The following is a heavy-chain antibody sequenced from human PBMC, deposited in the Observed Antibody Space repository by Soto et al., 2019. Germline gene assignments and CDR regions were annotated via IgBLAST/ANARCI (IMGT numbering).Heavy chain of an antibody. Sequence: PGGSLILSCAASGFTFSSYGMSWVRQAPGKGLEWVSAIDESGDRTNYADSVKGRFTISRDYSKNTLYLQMNSLRAEDTAVYYCAKPPSGWPSPSDYWGQGTLVTVSS. CDR3: AKPPSGWPSPSDY. CDR2: IDESGDRT. V-gene: IGHV3-23*01. J-gene: IGHJ4*02. CDR1: GFTFSSYG. D-gene: IGHD6-19*01.